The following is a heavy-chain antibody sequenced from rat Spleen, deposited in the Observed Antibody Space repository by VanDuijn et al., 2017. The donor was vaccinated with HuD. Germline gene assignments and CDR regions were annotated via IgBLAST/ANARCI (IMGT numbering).Heavy chain of an antibody. J-gene: IGHJ4*01. CDR2: ISSGGST. V-gene: IGHV2S12*01. D-gene: IGHD1-12*02. CDR1: GFSLTSYH. Sequence: QVQLKESGPGLVQPSQTLSLTCTVSGFSLTSYHVSWVRQPPGKGLEWIAAISSGGSTYYNSALKSRLSISRDTSKSQVFLKMNSLQTEDTAIYFCTRVRTIYYYDGTYYYGVMDVWGQGASVTVSS. CDR3: TRVRTIYYYDGTYYYGVMDV.